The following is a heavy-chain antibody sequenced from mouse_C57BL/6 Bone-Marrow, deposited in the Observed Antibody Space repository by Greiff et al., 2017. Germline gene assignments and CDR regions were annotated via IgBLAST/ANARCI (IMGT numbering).Heavy chain of an antibody. CDR2: ILPGSGST. Sequence: VNVVESGAELMKPGASVKISCKATGYTFSSYWIEWVKQRPGHGLEWIGEILPGSGSTNYNEKFKGKATFTADTSSNTAYMQLSSLTSEDSAVYYCARQAIYYGSGGFAYWGQGTLVTVSA. J-gene: IGHJ3*01. CDR3: ARQAIYYGSGGFAY. D-gene: IGHD2-2*01. CDR1: GYTFSSYW. V-gene: IGHV1-9*01.